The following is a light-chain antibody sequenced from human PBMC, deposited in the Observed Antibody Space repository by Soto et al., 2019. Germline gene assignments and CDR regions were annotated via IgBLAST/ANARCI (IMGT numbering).Light chain of an antibody. J-gene: IGLJ1*01. Sequence: QSVLTQPPSASGTPGQRVTISCSGSSSYIGSKYVYWYQQLPGTAPKLLIYRNDQRPSRISDRFSGSKPGTSASLAISGLRSEDEADYYCAAWDDSLSGYVFGTGTKVTVL. CDR2: RND. CDR3: AAWDDSLSGYV. CDR1: SSYIGSKY. V-gene: IGLV1-47*01.